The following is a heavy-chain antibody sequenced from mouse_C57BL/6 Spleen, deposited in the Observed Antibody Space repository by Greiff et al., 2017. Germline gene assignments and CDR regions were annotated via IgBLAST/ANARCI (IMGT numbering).Heavy chain of an antibody. CDR2: IDPETGGT. V-gene: IGHV1-15*01. CDR1: GYTFTDYE. Sequence: VQLQQSGAELVRPGASVTLSCKASGYTFTDYEMNWVKQTPVHGLEWIGAIDPETGGTAYNQKFKGKAILTADKSSSTAYMELRSLTSEDSAVYYCTRSFAYWGQGTLVTVSA. CDR3: TRSFAY. J-gene: IGHJ3*01.